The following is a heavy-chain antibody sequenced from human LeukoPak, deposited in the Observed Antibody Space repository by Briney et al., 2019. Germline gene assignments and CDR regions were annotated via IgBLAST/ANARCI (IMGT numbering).Heavy chain of an antibody. D-gene: IGHD2-2*01. CDR3: ARRGITYSSSFFAY. J-gene: IGHJ4*02. CDR1: GGSIGGSNSH. V-gene: IGHV4-39*01. CDR2: IFYSGST. Sequence: SETLSLTCTVSGGSIGGSNSHWGWIRQPPGKGLEWIGSIFYSGSTYYNPSLKSRVTMSVDTSENQFSLKVTSVTAADTATYYCARRGITYSSSFFAYWGQGTLVTASS.